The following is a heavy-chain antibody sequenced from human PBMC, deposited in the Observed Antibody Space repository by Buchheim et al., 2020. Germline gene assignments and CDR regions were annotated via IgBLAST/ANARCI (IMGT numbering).Heavy chain of an antibody. Sequence: EVQLVESGGGLVQPGGSLRLSCAASGFTVSSNYMSWVRQAPGKGLEWVSVIYSGGSTYYADSVKGRFTISRDNSKNTLYLQMNSLRAEDTAVYYCARDRSWYSNPYYYYGMDVWGQGTT. CDR1: GFTVSSNY. J-gene: IGHJ6*02. D-gene: IGHD4-11*01. CDR3: ARDRSWYSNPYYYYGMDV. CDR2: IYSGGST. V-gene: IGHV3-66*02.